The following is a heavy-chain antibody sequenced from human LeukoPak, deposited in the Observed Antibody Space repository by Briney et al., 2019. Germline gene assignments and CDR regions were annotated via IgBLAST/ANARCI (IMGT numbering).Heavy chain of an antibody. Sequence: SETLSLTCTVSGGSISSSSYYWGWIRQPPGKGLEWIGSIYYSGSTYYNPSLKSRVTISVDTSKNQFSLKLTSVTAADTAVYYCARGVRYGDYYYYMDVWGQGTTVTVSS. D-gene: IGHD4-17*01. CDR3: ARGVRYGDYYYYMDV. V-gene: IGHV4-39*07. CDR1: GGSISSSSYY. CDR2: IYYSGST. J-gene: IGHJ6*03.